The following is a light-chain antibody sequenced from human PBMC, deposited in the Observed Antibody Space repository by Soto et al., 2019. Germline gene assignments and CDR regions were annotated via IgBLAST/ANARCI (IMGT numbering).Light chain of an antibody. CDR2: GAS. J-gene: IGKJ1*01. V-gene: IGKV3-20*01. CDR3: QQHGSSPWT. Sequence: EIVLTQSPGTLSLSPGERATLSCRASQSVRSCFLAWYQQKPGQAPRLLIYGASSRAAGIPDRFSGSGSGTDFTLTISRLEPEDFAVYYCQQHGSSPWTFGQGTKVEIK. CDR1: QSVRSCF.